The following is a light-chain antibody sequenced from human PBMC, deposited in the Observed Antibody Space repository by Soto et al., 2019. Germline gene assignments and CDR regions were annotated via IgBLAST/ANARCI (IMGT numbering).Light chain of an antibody. CDR3: QQSYSTTWT. CDR2: AAS. J-gene: IGKJ1*01. V-gene: IGKV1-39*01. Sequence: IQMTQSPSSLSASVGDRVTITCQASQSISSYLNWYQQKPGKAPKLLIYAASSLQSGVPSRFSGSGSETDFTLTINSLQPEDFATYSCQQSYSTTWTYGQGTKVDIK. CDR1: QSISSY.